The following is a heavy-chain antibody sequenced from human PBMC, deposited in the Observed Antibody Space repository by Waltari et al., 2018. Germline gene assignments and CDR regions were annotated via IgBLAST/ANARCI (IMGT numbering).Heavy chain of an antibody. Sequence: EVQLLESGGGLVQPGGSLRLSCSASGFTFSNYAMSWVRQAPGKGLEWVSAISGSGGSTYYADSVRGRFTVSRDNSKNTLYLQMNSLRAEDTAIYYCAKASSGSFYNYWGQGTLVTVSS. CDR2: ISGSGGST. V-gene: IGHV3-23*01. D-gene: IGHD1-26*01. CDR1: GFTFSNYA. J-gene: IGHJ4*02. CDR3: AKASSGSFYNY.